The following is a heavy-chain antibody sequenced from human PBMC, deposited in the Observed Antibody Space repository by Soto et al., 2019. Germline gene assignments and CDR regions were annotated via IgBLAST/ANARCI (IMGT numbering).Heavy chain of an antibody. J-gene: IGHJ4*02. Sequence: SSAVSWVRQAPGKGLEWVSAISGSGGSTYYADSVKGRFTISRDNSKNTLYLQMNSLRAEDTAVYYCAKDTGSDGPHRGQGTLVTVSS. V-gene: IGHV3-23*01. CDR3: AKDTGSDGPH. CDR1: SSA. CDR2: ISGSGGST. D-gene: IGHD3-10*01.